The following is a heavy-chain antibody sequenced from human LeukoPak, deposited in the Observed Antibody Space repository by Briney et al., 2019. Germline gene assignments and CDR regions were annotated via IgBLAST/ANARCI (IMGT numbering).Heavy chain of an antibody. CDR2: IYYSGST. CDR1: GGSISSYY. CDR3: ARRTGYYDGFDY. D-gene: IGHD3/OR15-3a*01. V-gene: IGHV4-59*01. Sequence: TSETLPLTCTVSGGSISSYYWSWIRQPPGKGLEWIGYIYYSGSTNYNPSLKSRVTISVDMSKNQFSLKLSSVTAADTAVYYCARRTGYYDGFDYWGQGTLVTVSS. J-gene: IGHJ4*02.